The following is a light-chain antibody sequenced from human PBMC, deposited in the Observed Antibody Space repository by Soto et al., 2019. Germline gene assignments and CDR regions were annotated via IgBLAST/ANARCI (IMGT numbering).Light chain of an antibody. Sequence: QSALTQPPSASGSLGQSVTISCTGTSSDVGGYNYVSWHQQHPGKAPKVMIYEVTTRPPGVPDRFSGSKSGNTASLTVSGLKAEDEADYYCSSFAGGGNPVLLGGGTKLTVL. CDR3: SSFAGGGNPVL. CDR1: SSDVGGYNY. CDR2: EVT. J-gene: IGLJ2*01. V-gene: IGLV2-8*01.